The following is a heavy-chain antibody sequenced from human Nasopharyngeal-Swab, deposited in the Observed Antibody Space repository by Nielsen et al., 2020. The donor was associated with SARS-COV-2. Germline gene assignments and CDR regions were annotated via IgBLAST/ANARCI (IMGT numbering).Heavy chain of an antibody. D-gene: IGHD4-17*01. CDR2: ISYDGSNK. V-gene: IGHV3-30-3*01. CDR3: AGDGATVTSGGFDY. Sequence: GESLKISCAASGFTFSSYAMHWVRQAPGKGLEWVAVISYDGSNKYYADSVKGRFTISRDNSKNTLYLQMNSLRAEDTAVYYCAGDGATVTSGGFDYWGQGTLVTVSS. CDR1: GFTFSSYA. J-gene: IGHJ4*02.